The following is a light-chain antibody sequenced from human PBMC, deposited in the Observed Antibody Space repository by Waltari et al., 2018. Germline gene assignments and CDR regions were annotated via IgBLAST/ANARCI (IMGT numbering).Light chain of an antibody. V-gene: IGKV1-16*02. Sequence: DIQMTQSPSSLSASVGDRVTITCRASQGISNYLAWSQQKPGKAPKSLIYDASSLQSGVSSKFSGSGFGTDFTLTITSLQPEDFATYYCQQYHSFPITFGQGTRLEIK. CDR1: QGISNY. CDR3: QQYHSFPIT. J-gene: IGKJ5*01. CDR2: DAS.